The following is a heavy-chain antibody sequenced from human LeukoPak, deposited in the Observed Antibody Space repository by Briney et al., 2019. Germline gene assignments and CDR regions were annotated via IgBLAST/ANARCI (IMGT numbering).Heavy chain of an antibody. D-gene: IGHD3-16*01. CDR1: GDSISSDY. CDR2: IYTSGAT. J-gene: IGHJ4*02. CDR3: ARGLGGSNRHDY. V-gene: IGHV4-4*07. Sequence: PSETLSLTCTVSGDSISSDYWSWIRQPAGKGLEWIGLIYTSGATQYSPSLKSRVTMSVDTSKNRFSLEVTSVTAADTAIYYCARGLGGSNRHDYWGQGTLVTVSS.